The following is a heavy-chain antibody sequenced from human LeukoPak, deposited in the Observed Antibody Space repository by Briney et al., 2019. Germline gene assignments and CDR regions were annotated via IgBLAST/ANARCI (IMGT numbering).Heavy chain of an antibody. D-gene: IGHD2-2*01. CDR3: AKRSLVVPAAMGPAFDY. V-gene: IGHV3-23*01. Sequence: QPGGSLRLSCAASGFTFSTYAMSWVRQAPGKGLEWVSAISGSGGSTYYADSVKGRFTISRDNSKNTLYLQMNSLRAEDTAVYFCAKRSLVVPAAMGPAFDYWGQGTLVTVSS. CDR1: GFTFSTYA. CDR2: ISGSGGST. J-gene: IGHJ4*02.